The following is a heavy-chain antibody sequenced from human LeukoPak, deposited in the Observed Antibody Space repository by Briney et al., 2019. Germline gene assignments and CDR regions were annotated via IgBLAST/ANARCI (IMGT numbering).Heavy chain of an antibody. D-gene: IGHD2-21*02. CDR3: ARQGRDGYIVDY. Sequence: SETLSLTCTISGGSISSYYWSWIRQPPGKGLEWIGYIYYSGSVNYNPSLKSRVTISVDTSKNQFSLKLSSVTAADPAVYYCARQGRDGYIVDYWGQGTLVTVSS. CDR2: IYYSGSV. V-gene: IGHV4-59*08. J-gene: IGHJ4*02. CDR1: GGSISSYY.